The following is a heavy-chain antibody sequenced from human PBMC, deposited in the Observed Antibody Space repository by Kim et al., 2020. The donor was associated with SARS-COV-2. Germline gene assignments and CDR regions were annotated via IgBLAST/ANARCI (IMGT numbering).Heavy chain of an antibody. J-gene: IGHJ3*02. CDR3: ASQTGYYIDAFDI. D-gene: IGHD3-9*01. V-gene: IGHV1-69*01. Sequence: YAQKFQGRVTITADESTSTAYMELSSLRSEDTAVYYCASQTGYYIDAFDIWGQGTMVTVSS.